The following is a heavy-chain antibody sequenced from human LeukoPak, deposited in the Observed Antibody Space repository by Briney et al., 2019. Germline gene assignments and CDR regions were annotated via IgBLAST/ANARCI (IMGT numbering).Heavy chain of an antibody. Sequence: GGSLRLSCAASGYTFSSYWMSWVRQAPGKGLEWVANIKQDGSEKYYVDSVKGRFTISRDNAKNSQYLQMNSLRAEDTAVYYCARENIAVAGTGIMNWFDPWGQGTLVTVSS. D-gene: IGHD6-19*01. CDR1: GYTFSSYW. V-gene: IGHV3-7*01. J-gene: IGHJ5*02. CDR2: IKQDGSEK. CDR3: ARENIAVAGTGIMNWFDP.